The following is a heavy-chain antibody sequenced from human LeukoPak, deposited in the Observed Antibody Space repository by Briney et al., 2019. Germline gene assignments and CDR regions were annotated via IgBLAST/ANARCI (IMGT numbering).Heavy chain of an antibody. V-gene: IGHV1-18*01. J-gene: IGHJ4*02. D-gene: IGHD3-22*01. CDR1: GYTFTSYG. CDR2: ISAYNGNT. Sequence: ASVKVSCKASGYTFTSYGISWVRQAPGQGLEWMGWISAYNGNTNYAQKLQGRVTMTTDTSTSTAYMELRSLRSDDTAVYYCARGGSSGYYFSYIPDYWGQGTLVTVSS. CDR3: ARGGSSGYYFSYIPDY.